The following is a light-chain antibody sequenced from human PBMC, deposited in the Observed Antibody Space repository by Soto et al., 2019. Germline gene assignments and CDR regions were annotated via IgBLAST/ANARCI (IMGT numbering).Light chain of an antibody. CDR2: GAS. V-gene: IGKV3-15*01. CDR3: QQYSSWPFT. Sequence: EIVLTQSPATLSVFPGKKATLSCGASQSVSNNLAWYHQKPGQAPRPLIYGASTRATGVPARFSGSGSGTEFTLTISSLQSEDSAIYYCQQYSSWPFTLGPGTKVAI. CDR1: QSVSNN. J-gene: IGKJ3*01.